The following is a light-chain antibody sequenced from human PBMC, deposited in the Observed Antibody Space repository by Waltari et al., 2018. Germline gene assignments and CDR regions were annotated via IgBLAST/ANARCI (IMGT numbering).Light chain of an antibody. CDR3: QQYNSYYT. CDR1: QSISSW. J-gene: IGKJ2*01. CDR2: KAS. V-gene: IGKV1-5*03. Sequence: DIQMTQSTSTLSASVGDRVTITCRASQSISSWLAWYQQEPGKAPKLLIYKASSLESGVPSRFSGSGSGTEFTRTISSLQPDDFATDYCQQYNSYYTFGQGTKLEI.